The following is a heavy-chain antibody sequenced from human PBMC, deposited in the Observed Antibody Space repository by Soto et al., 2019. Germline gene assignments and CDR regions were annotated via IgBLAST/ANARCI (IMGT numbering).Heavy chain of an antibody. J-gene: IGHJ4*02. CDR1: GYRFTSNW. Sequence: GESLKISCKGSGYRFTSNWIGWVRQMPGKGLEWMGIILPDDSDTKYSPSFQGHVTISADKSINTAYLQWSSLKATDTGIYYCARHEGPEMAAIPGVYWGQGTLVTVSS. CDR2: ILPDDSDT. CDR3: ARHEGPEMAAIPGVY. V-gene: IGHV5-51*01. D-gene: IGHD2-21*02.